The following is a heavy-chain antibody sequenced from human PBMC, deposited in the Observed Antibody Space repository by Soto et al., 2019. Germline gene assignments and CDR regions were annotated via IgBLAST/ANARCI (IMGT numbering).Heavy chain of an antibody. CDR2: ISGSGGST. V-gene: IGHV3-23*01. D-gene: IGHD4-17*01. CDR1: GFTFSSFA. Sequence: GGSLRLSCAASGFTFSSFAMSWVRQAPGKGLEWVSSISGSGGSTYYADSVKGRFTISTDKSKNTLFLVMNTLRADDTAVYYCAKGEWTTVTNFDSWGQGTLVTVSS. CDR3: AKGEWTTVTNFDS. J-gene: IGHJ4*02.